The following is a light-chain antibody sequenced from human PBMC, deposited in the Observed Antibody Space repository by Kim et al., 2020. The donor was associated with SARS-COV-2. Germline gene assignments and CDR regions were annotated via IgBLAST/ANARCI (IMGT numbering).Light chain of an antibody. CDR1: SLRSYY. J-gene: IGLJ3*02. CDR3: NSRDRSGNHMV. V-gene: IGLV3-19*01. Sequence: LGQAVRITLPRGSLRSYYSNWYQQEPRQAPVLLIYGKDNRPSGLPARFSGSSSGNTASLTITGAQAEDEADYYCNSRDRSGNHMVFGGGTKLTVL. CDR2: GKD.